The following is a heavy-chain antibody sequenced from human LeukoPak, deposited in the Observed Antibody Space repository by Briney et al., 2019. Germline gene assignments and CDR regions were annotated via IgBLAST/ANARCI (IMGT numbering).Heavy chain of an antibody. V-gene: IGHV3-73*01. CDR2: IRSRANSYAT. D-gene: IGHD4-17*01. Sequence: GVSLRLSCAASGFTFSGSAMHWVRQASGKGLEWVGRIRSRANSYATAYAASVKGRFTISRDDSKNTAYLQMNSLKTEDTAVYYCTRPDDYGDYVAWGQGTLVTVSS. J-gene: IGHJ5*02. CDR1: GFTFSGSA. CDR3: TRPDDYGDYVA.